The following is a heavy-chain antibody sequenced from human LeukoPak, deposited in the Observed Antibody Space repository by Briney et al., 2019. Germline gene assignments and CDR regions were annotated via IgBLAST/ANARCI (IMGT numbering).Heavy chain of an antibody. Sequence: PGGSLRLSCVASGFTFSNYAMSWVRQAPGKGLEWVSTVTASAPRTYYADYAQGRFTISRDNCNNTLFLQVNSLRADDTAVYHCAKWGFSDRSGANFHSWGQGTLVTVSS. J-gene: IGHJ4*02. CDR3: AKWGFSDRSGANFHS. CDR1: GFTFSNYA. CDR2: VTASAPRT. D-gene: IGHD3-22*01. V-gene: IGHV3-23*01.